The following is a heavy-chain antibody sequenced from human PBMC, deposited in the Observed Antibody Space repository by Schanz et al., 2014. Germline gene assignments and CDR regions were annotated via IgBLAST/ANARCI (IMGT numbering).Heavy chain of an antibody. CDR1: GGFISSINW. D-gene: IGHD2-2*01. J-gene: IGHJ4*02. CDR3: ARDERDLPRSLFVF. CDR2: INNSGST. V-gene: IGHV4-4*02. Sequence: QVQLQESGPGLVKPSGTLSLTCAVSGGFISSINWWSWVRQSPGTGLEWIGEINNSGSTNYNPSPKRRVATSLKKAKSQFTRTPNEVAAADTAVYYCARDERDLPRSLFVFWGQGTLVTVSS.